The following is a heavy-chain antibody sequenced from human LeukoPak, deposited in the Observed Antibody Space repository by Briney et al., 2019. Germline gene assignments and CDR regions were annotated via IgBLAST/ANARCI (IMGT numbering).Heavy chain of an antibody. Sequence: SETLSLTCTVSGGSISSSSYYWSWIRQPAGKGLEWIGRIYTSGSTNYNPSLKSRVTMSVDTSKNQFSLKLSSVTAADTAVYYCARGLRGPGESAFIYYYYMDVWGKGTTVTISS. J-gene: IGHJ6*03. CDR3: ARGLRGPGESAFIYYYYMDV. V-gene: IGHV4-61*02. CDR2: IYTSGST. CDR1: GGSISSSSYY. D-gene: IGHD3-10*01.